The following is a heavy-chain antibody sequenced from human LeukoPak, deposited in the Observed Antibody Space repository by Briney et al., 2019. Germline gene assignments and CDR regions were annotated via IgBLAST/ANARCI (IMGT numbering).Heavy chain of an antibody. CDR2: IYPGDSDT. V-gene: IGHV5-51*07. J-gene: IGHJ3*02. Sequence: GESLKISCKGSGYSFTSYWIGWVHQMPGKGLEWMGIIYPGDSDTRYSPSFQGQVTISADKSISTAYLQWSSLKASDTAMYYCGVATIITEDAFDIWGQGTMVTVSS. D-gene: IGHD5-24*01. CDR1: GYSFTSYW. CDR3: GVATIITEDAFDI.